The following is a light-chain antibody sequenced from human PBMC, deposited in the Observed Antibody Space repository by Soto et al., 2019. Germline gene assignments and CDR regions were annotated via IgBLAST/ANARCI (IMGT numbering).Light chain of an antibody. Sequence: EIVMTQSPATLSVSPGGGASLXXRASQSISDTLAWYQQKPGQAPRVXIHGASTRATGFPARFSGRGSGTDFTLTISSLQSEEFAVYYCQQYKNWPWTCGQGTKVDI. V-gene: IGKV3D-15*01. J-gene: IGKJ1*01. CDR1: QSISDT. CDR3: QQYKNWPWT. CDR2: GAS.